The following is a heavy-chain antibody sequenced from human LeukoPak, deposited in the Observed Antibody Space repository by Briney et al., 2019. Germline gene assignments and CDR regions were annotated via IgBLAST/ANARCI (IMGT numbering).Heavy chain of an antibody. D-gene: IGHD6-13*01. CDR3: ARTSSREHWFDP. V-gene: IGHV1-8*01. Sequence: ASVKVSCKASGYTFTSYDINWVRQATGQGLEWMGWMNPNSGNTGYAQKFQGRVTMTRNTSISTAYMELSSLRSEDTAVYYCARTSSREHWFDPWGQGTLVTVSS. CDR2: MNPNSGNT. J-gene: IGHJ5*02. CDR1: GYTFTSYD.